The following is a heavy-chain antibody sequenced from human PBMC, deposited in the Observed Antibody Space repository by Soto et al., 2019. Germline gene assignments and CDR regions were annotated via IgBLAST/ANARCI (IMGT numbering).Heavy chain of an antibody. CDR3: ARQLDSGGYYWVI. D-gene: IGHD3-22*01. CDR2: IYPGDSDT. Sequence: PGESLKISCKGFGYRFTSYWIGWVRQMPGKGLEWMAIIYPGDSDTRYSPSFQGQVTISADKSISTAYLQWSSLKASDTAMYYCARQLDSGGYYWVIWGQGTMVTVSS. J-gene: IGHJ3*02. CDR1: GYRFTSYW. V-gene: IGHV5-51*01.